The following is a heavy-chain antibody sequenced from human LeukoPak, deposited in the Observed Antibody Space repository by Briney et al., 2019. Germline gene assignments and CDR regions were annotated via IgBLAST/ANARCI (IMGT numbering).Heavy chain of an antibody. J-gene: IGHJ6*03. CDR2: INPNSGGT. CDR1: GYTFTGYY. Sequence: GASVKVSCKASGYTFTGYYMHWVRQAPGQGLEWMGWINPNSGGTNYAQKFQGRVTMTRDTSISTAYMELSRLRSDDTAVYYRARGADSRGPSYYYYYMDVWDKGTTVTVSS. V-gene: IGHV1-2*02. D-gene: IGHD6-19*01. CDR3: ARGADSRGPSYYYYYMDV.